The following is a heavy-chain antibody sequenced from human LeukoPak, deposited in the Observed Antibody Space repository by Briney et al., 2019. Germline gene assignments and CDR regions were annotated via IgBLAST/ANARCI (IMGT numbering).Heavy chain of an antibody. J-gene: IGHJ4*02. CDR3: AKAGTYYFDY. D-gene: IGHD3-10*01. V-gene: IGHV3-7*03. Sequence: GGSLRLSCAASGFTFTNYWMSWVRQAPGKGLELVANIKQDRSEKYYVDSVKGRFTISRDNAKNSLYLQMNSLRAEDTAIYYCAKAGTYYFDYWGQGTLVPVSS. CDR2: IKQDRSEK. CDR1: GFTFTNYW.